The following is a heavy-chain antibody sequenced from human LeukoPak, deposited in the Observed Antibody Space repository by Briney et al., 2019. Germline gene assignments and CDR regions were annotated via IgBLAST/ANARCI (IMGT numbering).Heavy chain of an antibody. V-gene: IGHV4-39*01. J-gene: IGHJ4*02. CDR3: ARSYGGYFDY. D-gene: IGHD4-23*01. CDR2: IYYSGST. Sequence: PSETLSLTXTVSGGSISSSSYYWGWIRQPPGEGLEWIGSIYYSGSTYYNPSLKSRVTISVDTSKNQFSLKLSSVTAADTAVYYCARSYGGYFDYWGQGTLVTVSS. CDR1: GGSISSSSYY.